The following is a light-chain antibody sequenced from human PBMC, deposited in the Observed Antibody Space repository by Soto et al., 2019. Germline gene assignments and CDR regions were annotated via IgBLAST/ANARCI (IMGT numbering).Light chain of an antibody. CDR2: DAS. J-gene: IGKJ5*01. V-gene: IGKV1-33*01. CDR1: QDISNY. CDR3: QQYDTLIT. Sequence: DIQMTQSPSSLSASVGDRVTITCQASQDISNYLNWYQQKPGKAPTLLIYDASNLETVVPSRFSGSGSGTDFTFTISSLQPEDIATYYCQQYDTLITFGQGTRLEIK.